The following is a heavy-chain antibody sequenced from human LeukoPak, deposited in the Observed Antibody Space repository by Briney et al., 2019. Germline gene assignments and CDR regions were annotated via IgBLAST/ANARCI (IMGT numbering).Heavy chain of an antibody. CDR1: GFTFGDYA. J-gene: IGHJ4*02. CDR3: TRDISGYYDSSGYYYYFDY. Sequence: PGGSLRLSCTASGFTFGDYAMSWVRQAPGKGLGGVGFIRSKAYGGTTEYAASVKGRFTISRDDSKSIAYLQMNSLKTEDTAVYYCTRDISGYYDSSGYYYYFDYWGQGTLVTVSS. D-gene: IGHD3-22*01. V-gene: IGHV3-49*04. CDR2: IRSKAYGGTT.